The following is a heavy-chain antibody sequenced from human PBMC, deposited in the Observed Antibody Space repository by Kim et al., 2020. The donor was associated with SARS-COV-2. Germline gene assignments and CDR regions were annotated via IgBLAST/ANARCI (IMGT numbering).Heavy chain of an antibody. D-gene: IGHD4-17*01. CDR1: GFTFSSYA. J-gene: IGHJ2*01. Sequence: GGSLRLSCAASGFTFSSYAMSWVRQAPGKGLEWVSAISGSGGSTYYADSVKGRFTISRDNSKNTLYLQMNSLRAEDTAVYYCAKALNYGDYVFWYFDLWGRGTLVTVSS. CDR2: ISGSGGST. CDR3: AKALNYGDYVFWYFDL. V-gene: IGHV3-23*01.